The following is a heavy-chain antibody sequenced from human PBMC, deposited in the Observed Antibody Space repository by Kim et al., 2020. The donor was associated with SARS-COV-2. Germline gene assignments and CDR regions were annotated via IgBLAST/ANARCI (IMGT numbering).Heavy chain of an antibody. D-gene: IGHD3-10*01. CDR2: ISYDGTNK. Sequence: GGSLRLSCAASGFTFRNYALHWVRQAPGKGPEWVSVISYDGTNKYYADSVKGRFTISRDNAKNSLYLQMDSLRVEDTAVYYCARGSGSYYIHWGQGTLVTVSS. V-gene: IGHV3-30-3*01. J-gene: IGHJ4*02. CDR3: ARGSGSYYIH. CDR1: GFTFRNYA.